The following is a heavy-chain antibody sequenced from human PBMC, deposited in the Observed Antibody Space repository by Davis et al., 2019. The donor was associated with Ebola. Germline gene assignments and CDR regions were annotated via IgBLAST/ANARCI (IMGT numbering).Heavy chain of an antibody. CDR1: GFPFSNFW. J-gene: IGHJ6*02. CDR3: ARELMGFGVVISDGMDV. CDR2: INEDGCKT. V-gene: IGHV3-7*03. Sequence: GGSLRLSCVASGFPFSNFWMTWVRQAPGKGLEWVANINEDGCKTYHVDSVKGRFTISRDNAKNSLYLQMNSLRAEDTAVYYCARELMGFGVVISDGMDVWGQGTTVTVSS. D-gene: IGHD3-3*01.